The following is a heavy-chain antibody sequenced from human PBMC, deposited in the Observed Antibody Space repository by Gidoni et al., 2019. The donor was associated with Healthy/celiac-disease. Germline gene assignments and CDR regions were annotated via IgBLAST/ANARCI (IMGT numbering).Heavy chain of an antibody. CDR1: GSSFTRYW. J-gene: IGHJ3*02. D-gene: IGHD6-6*01. CDR2: IYPGDSDT. Sequence: EVQLVQSGAEVKKPGESMNISCKGSGSSFTRYWIGWVRQMPGKGLEWMGIIYPGDSDTRYSQSFQGQVTISADKSISTAYLQWSSLKASDTAMYYCARRLAARHNDAFDIWGQGTMVTVSS. V-gene: IGHV5-51*01. CDR3: ARRLAARHNDAFDI.